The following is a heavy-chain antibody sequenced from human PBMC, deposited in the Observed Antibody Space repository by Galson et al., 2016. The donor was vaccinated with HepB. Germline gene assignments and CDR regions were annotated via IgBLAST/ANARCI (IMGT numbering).Heavy chain of an antibody. CDR3: ARELSSSWGVFDY. D-gene: IGHD6-13*01. V-gene: IGHV3-33*01. CDR1: GFTFSRNG. J-gene: IGHJ4*02. CDR2: IWYDGSNK. Sequence: SLRLSCAASGFTFSRNGMHWVRQAPGKGLEWVAVIWYDGSNKYYADSVKGRFTISRDNSKNTLYLQMNSLRAEDTAVYYCARELSSSWGVFDYWGQGTLVTVSS.